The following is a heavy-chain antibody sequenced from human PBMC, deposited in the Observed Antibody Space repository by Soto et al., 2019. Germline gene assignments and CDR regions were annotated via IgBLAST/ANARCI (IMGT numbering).Heavy chain of an antibody. CDR2: ISAYNGNT. J-gene: IGHJ4*02. CDR3: ASDDCISTSCYQGDY. V-gene: IGHV1-18*01. D-gene: IGHD2-2*01. CDR1: GYTFTSYG. Sequence: QIQLVQSGAEVKKPGASVKVTCKASGYTFTSYGISWVRQAPGQGLDWMGWISAYNGNTNYAQKFQGRVTMTTDTSTSTYSMEGRSVRSDDTAVYYCASDDCISTSCYQGDYWGQGTLVTASS.